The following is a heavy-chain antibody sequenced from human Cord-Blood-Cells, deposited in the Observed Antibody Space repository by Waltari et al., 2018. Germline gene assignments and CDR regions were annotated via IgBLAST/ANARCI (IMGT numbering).Heavy chain of an antibody. CDR3: ARLLKRTGYYFDY. Sequence: QVQLVQSGAEVKKPGASVKVSCKASGYTFTGYYMNWVRQAPGQGLGWMGWINPNSGGTNYAQKFQGWVTMTRDTSISTAYMELSRLRSDDTAVYYCARLLKRTGYYFDYWGQGTLVTVSS. J-gene: IGHJ4*02. V-gene: IGHV1-2*04. CDR2: INPNSGGT. D-gene: IGHD7-27*01. CDR1: GYTFTGYY.